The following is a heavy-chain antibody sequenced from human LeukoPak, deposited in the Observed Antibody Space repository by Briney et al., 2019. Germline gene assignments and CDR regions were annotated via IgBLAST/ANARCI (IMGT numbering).Heavy chain of an antibody. Sequence: GGSLRLSCAASGFTFSSYDMHWVRQATGKGLEWVSAIGTAGDTYYPGSVKGRFTISRESAKNSLYLQMNSLRAEDTAVYYCARGGYSSSWYVYSYWGQGTLVTVSS. CDR3: ARGGYSSSWYVYSY. J-gene: IGHJ4*02. D-gene: IGHD6-13*01. V-gene: IGHV3-13*01. CDR1: GFTFSSYD. CDR2: IGTAGDT.